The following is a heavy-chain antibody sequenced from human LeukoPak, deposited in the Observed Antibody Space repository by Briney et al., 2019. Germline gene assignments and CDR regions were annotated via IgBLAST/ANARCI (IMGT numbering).Heavy chain of an antibody. V-gene: IGHV4-4*02. CDR3: ARGEWELGYYMDV. CDR1: GDSISSGNW. CDR2: IYHRGST. Sequence: PSETLSLTCAVSGDSISSGNWWNWVRQSPEKGLEWIGEIYHRGSTSYNPSLKSRVTISVDTSKNQFSLKLNSVTAADTAVYYCARGEWELGYYMDVWGKGTTVTISS. D-gene: IGHD1-26*01. J-gene: IGHJ6*03.